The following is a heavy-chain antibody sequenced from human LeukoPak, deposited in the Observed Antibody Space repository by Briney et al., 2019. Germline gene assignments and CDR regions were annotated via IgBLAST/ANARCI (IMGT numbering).Heavy chain of an antibody. D-gene: IGHD2-2*02. V-gene: IGHV4-61*02. CDR2: IYTSGST. CDR3: ARDAGQDIVVVPAAIRSYYYYYMDV. CDR1: GGSISSGSYY. Sequence: PSETLSLTCTVSGGSISSGSYYWSWIRQPAGKGLEWIGRIYTSGSTNYNPSLKSRVTISVDTSKSQFSLKLSSVTAADTAVYYCARDAGQDIVVVPAAIRSYYYYYMDVWGKGTTVTVSS. J-gene: IGHJ6*03.